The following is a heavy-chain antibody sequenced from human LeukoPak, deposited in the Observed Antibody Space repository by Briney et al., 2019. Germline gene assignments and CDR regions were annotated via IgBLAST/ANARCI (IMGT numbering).Heavy chain of an antibody. D-gene: IGHD4-23*01. J-gene: IGHJ3*02. V-gene: IGHV3-23*01. CDR1: GFTFSSYA. CDR2: ISGSGGST. CDR3: ARPFLHDYGGNSEAFDI. Sequence: GGSLRLSCAASGFTFSSYAMSWVRQAPGKGLEWVSAISGSGGSTYYADSVKGRFTISRDNAKNSLYLQMNSLRAEDTAVYYCARPFLHDYGGNSEAFDIWGQGTMVTVSS.